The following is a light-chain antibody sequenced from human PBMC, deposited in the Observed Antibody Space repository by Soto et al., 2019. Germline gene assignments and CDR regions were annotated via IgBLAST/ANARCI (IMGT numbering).Light chain of an antibody. J-gene: IGLJ2*01. Sequence: QSVLTQSPSVSGAPGQRVTISCTGGSSNIGAGFDVHWYQQLPRTAPKLLIYGNSNRPSGVPDRFSGSKSGTSASLAITGLQAEDEADYYCQSYDNSLSGPVVFGGGTQLTVL. CDR3: QSYDNSLSGPVV. V-gene: IGLV1-40*01. CDR1: SSNIGAGFD. CDR2: GNS.